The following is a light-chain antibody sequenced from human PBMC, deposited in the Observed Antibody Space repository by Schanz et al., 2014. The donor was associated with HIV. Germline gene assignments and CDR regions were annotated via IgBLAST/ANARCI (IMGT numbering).Light chain of an antibody. CDR1: QSVGNS. V-gene: IGKV3-11*01. CDR3: QQRSNWPRV. Sequence: EVVMTQSPATLSVTPGERATLSCRASQSVGNSLAWYQHKLGQAPRLLIYDASNRATGIPARFSGSGSGTDFTLTISSLEPEDFAVYYCQQRSNWPRVFGPGTKVEI. J-gene: IGKJ3*01. CDR2: DAS.